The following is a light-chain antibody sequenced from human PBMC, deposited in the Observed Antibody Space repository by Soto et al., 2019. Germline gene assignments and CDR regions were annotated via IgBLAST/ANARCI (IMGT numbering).Light chain of an antibody. CDR3: QQRSNWPRT. V-gene: IGKV3-11*01. J-gene: IGKJ2*01. Sequence: EIVLTQSPATLSLSPGERATLSCRASQSVSSYLAWYQQKPGQAPRLLIYDASNRATGIPARFSGSGSGTDFTLAISSLEPEDFAVYYCQQRSNWPRTFGQGTNLEIK. CDR2: DAS. CDR1: QSVSSY.